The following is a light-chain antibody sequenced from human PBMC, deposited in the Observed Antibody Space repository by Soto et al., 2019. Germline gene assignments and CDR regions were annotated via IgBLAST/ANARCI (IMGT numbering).Light chain of an antibody. V-gene: IGKV4-1*01. CDR2: WAS. Sequence: DIVMTKSPDSLAVSLGERATINCKSSQSVLYSSNNKNYLAWYQQKPGQPPKLLIYWASTRESGVPDRFSGSGSGTDFPLTISSLQAEDVAVYYCQQYYSTPPLTFGGGTKVEIK. CDR3: QQYYSTPPLT. CDR1: QSVLYSSNNKNY. J-gene: IGKJ4*01.